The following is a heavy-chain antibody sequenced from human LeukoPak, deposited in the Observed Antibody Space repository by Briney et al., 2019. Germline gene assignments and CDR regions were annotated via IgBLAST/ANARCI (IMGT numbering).Heavy chain of an antibody. Sequence: GGPLRHFYAACGFTLSSYSMNWLRQPPGKGLEGVSSLSNCSSYIYYADSVKGRFTISRDNAKNSLYLQMNSLRAEDTAVYYCARDRGLYCSSTSCYDGLDYWGQGTLVTVSS. D-gene: IGHD2-2*01. CDR2: LSNCSSYI. J-gene: IGHJ4*02. CDR3: ARDRGLYCSSTSCYDGLDY. V-gene: IGHV3-21*01. CDR1: GFTLSSYS.